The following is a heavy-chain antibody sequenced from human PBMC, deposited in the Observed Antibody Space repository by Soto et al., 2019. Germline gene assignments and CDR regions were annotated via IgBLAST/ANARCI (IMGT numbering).Heavy chain of an antibody. V-gene: IGHV4-59*01. CDR2: IYYSGRT. CDR3: ARGYCSSTSCYIWDNWFDP. J-gene: IGHJ5*02. Sequence: QLQLQKSDPGLVKPSETLSLTCTVSGGSISSYYWSWIRQPPGKGLEWIGYIYYSGRTNYNPSLKSGVTISVDTSKNQFSLKLSSVTAADTAVYYCARGYCSSTSCYIWDNWFDPWGQGTLVTVSS. D-gene: IGHD2-2*02. CDR1: GGSISSYY.